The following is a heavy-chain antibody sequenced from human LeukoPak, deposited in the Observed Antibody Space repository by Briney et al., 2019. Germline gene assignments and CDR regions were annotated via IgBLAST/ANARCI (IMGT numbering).Heavy chain of an antibody. D-gene: IGHD6-13*01. V-gene: IGHV4-34*01. Sequence: SETLSLTCAVYGRSFSGYYWSWIRQPPGKGLEWIGEINHSGSTNYNPSLKSRVTISVDTSKNQFSLKLSSVTAADTAVYYCARSTELYSRCFDYWGQGTLVTVSS. CDR2: INHSGST. CDR3: ARSTELYSRCFDY. J-gene: IGHJ4*02. CDR1: GRSFSGYY.